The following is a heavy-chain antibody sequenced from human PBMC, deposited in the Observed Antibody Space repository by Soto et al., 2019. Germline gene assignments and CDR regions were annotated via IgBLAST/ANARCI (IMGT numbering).Heavy chain of an antibody. D-gene: IGHD3-22*01. CDR3: AREPYYYDSSRYYPRRYFDY. Sequence: ASVKVSCKASGYTFTSYYMHWVRQAPGQGLEWMGIINPSGGSTSYAQKFQGRVTMTRDTSTSTVYMELSSLRSEDTAVYYCAREPYYYDSSRYYPRRYFDYWGQGTLVTVS. CDR1: GYTFTSYY. CDR2: INPSGGST. V-gene: IGHV1-46*01. J-gene: IGHJ4*02.